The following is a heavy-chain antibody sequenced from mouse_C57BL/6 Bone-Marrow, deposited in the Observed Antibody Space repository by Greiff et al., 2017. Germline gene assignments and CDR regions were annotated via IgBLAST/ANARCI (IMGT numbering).Heavy chain of an antibody. Sequence: QVQLQQSGAELAKPGASAKLSCKASGYTFTSYWMHWVKQRPGQGLEWIGYINPSSGYTKYNQKFKDKATLTADKSSSTAYMQLSSLTYEDSAVYYCARANWDWYFDVWGTGTTVTVSS. V-gene: IGHV1-7*01. CDR1: GYTFTSYW. CDR2: INPSSGYT. D-gene: IGHD4-1*01. CDR3: ARANWDWYFDV. J-gene: IGHJ1*03.